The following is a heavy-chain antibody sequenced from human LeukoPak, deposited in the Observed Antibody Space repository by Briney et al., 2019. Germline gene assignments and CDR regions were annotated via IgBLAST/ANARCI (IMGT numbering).Heavy chain of an antibody. J-gene: IGHJ4*02. V-gene: IGHV3-48*01. D-gene: IGHD1-26*01. Sequence: GGSLRLSCAASGLAFNTYSMNWVRQAPGKGLEWVSSISSSTTTIYYADSVRGRFTISRDNAKNSLYLQMNSLRAEDTAVYYCAKDLPAGSYLFDYWGQGTLVTVSS. CDR3: AKDLPAGSYLFDY. CDR1: GLAFNTYS. CDR2: ISSSTTTI.